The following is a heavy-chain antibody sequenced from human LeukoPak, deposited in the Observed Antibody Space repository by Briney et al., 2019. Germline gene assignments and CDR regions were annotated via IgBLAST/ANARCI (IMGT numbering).Heavy chain of an antibody. CDR1: GFTFSNYW. V-gene: IGHV3-74*01. CDR3: ARSDWFDP. J-gene: IGHJ5*02. CDR2: INSDGSST. Sequence: GGSLRLSCAASGFTFSNYWMHWVRQAPGKGLAWVSRINSDGSSTFYADSVKGRFTISRDNAKNTLYLQMNSVRAEDTAVYYCARSDWFDPWGQGTLVTVSS.